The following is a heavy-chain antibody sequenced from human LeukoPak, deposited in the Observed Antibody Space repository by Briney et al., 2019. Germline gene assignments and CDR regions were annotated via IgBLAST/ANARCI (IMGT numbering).Heavy chain of an antibody. J-gene: IGHJ3*02. CDR1: GFTFSSYA. V-gene: IGHV3-48*04. Sequence: GGSLRLSCAASGFTFSSYAMSWVRQAPGKGLEWVSHISISGQTTYYADSVQGRYTISRDNAKNSLYLHMNSLRPEDTALYYCVRDRNGKSLHDAFDIWGQGTMVTVSS. CDR3: VRDRNGKSLHDAFDI. CDR2: ISISGQTT. D-gene: IGHD5/OR15-5a*01.